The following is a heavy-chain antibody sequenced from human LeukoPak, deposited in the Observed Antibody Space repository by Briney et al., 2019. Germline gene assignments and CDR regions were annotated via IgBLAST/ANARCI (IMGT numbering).Heavy chain of an antibody. D-gene: IGHD3-22*01. V-gene: IGHV1-3*01. CDR3: ASLPTYYYDSPGY. CDR2: TNAGNGNT. J-gene: IGHJ4*02. CDR1: GYTFTSYA. Sequence: GASVKVSCKASGYTFTSYAMHWVRQAPGQRLGWMGWTNAGNGNTKYSQKFQGRVTITRDTSASTAYMELSSLRSEDTAVYYCASLPTYYYDSPGYWGQGTLVTVSS.